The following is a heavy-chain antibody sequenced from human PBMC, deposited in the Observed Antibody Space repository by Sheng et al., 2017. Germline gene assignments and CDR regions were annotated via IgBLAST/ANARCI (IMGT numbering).Heavy chain of an antibody. V-gene: IGHV3-15*01. CDR2: LKSKTDGGTT. CDR3: TTVGSSWGFDF. Sequence: EVQLVESGGGLVKPGGSLRLSCTGSGFTFKNAWMTWVRQAPGKGLEWIGRLKSKTDGGTTDYAAPVKGRFTISRDDSINTLYLQMDSLKTEDTALYYCTTVGSSWGFDFWGPGTLVTVSS. J-gene: IGHJ4*02. D-gene: IGHD6-13*01. CDR1: GFTFKNAW.